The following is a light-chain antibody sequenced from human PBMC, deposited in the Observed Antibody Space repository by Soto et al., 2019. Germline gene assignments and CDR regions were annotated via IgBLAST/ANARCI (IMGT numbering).Light chain of an antibody. CDR1: SSDIGTYDY. J-gene: IGLJ1*01. CDR2: EVS. CDR3: CSYGGGNNFYV. V-gene: IGLV2-8*01. Sequence: QSVLSHPTSASGSPGQSVTISCTGTSSDIGTYDYVSWYQHLPDKAPKLIIYEVSKRPSGVPDRFSGSKSGNTASLTVSGLQAEDEGDYYCCSYGGGNNFYVFATGTKVTVL.